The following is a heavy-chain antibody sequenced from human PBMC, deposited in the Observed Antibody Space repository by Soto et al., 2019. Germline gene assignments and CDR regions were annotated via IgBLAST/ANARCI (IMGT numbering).Heavy chain of an antibody. CDR3: ARRRSGSYFDC. D-gene: IGHD1-26*01. CDR1: GFTFSSYA. V-gene: IGHV3-23*01. J-gene: IGHJ4*02. CDR2: ISGSGDST. Sequence: EVQLLESGGGLVQPGGSLRLSCAASGFTFSSYAMRWVRQAPGKGLEWVSAISGSGDSTYYADSVKGRFTISRDSSTNTLHLPMNRLRDEGTAIYYCARRRSGSYFDCWCQGWLVTFSS.